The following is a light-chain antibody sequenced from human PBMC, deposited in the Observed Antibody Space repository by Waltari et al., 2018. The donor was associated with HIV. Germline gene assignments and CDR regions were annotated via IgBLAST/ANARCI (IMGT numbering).Light chain of an antibody. CDR1: SSKIGAGND. V-gene: IGLV1-40*01. J-gene: IGLJ2*01. CDR3: QSCDSRLSGVV. CDR2: GDT. Sequence: SVRPQPPSLSGAPGRRVPIPGTGSSSKIGAGNDVHCYQQLPVTAPMLLLDGDTHRPSGVPDRFSCSKSDTSASLAITVLQAEDEADYYGQSCDSRLSGVVCGGGTKLTVL.